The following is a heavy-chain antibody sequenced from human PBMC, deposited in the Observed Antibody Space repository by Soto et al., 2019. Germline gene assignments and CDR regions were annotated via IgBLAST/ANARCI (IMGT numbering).Heavy chain of an antibody. D-gene: IGHD1-1*01. CDR1: GGSISSYY. CDR3: ARRYGYSFDY. J-gene: IGHJ4*02. Sequence: SETLSLTCTVSGGSISSYYWSWIRQPPGKGLEWIGYIYYSGSTNYNPSLKSRVTISVDTSKNQFSLKLSSVTAADTAVYYCARRYGYSFDYWGQGTPVTGSS. CDR2: IYYSGST. V-gene: IGHV4-59*08.